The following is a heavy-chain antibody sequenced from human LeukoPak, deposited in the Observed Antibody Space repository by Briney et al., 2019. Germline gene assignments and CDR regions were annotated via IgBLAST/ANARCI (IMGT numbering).Heavy chain of an antibody. J-gene: IGHJ4*02. CDR3: ARGEGETAMVTNFDY. CDR2: INTNTGNP. CDR1: GYTFTNYG. D-gene: IGHD5-18*01. V-gene: IGHV7-4-1*02. Sequence: GASVKVSCKASGYTFTNYGMNWVRQAPGQGLEWMGWINTNTGNPTYAQGFTGRFVFSLDTYVSTAYLQISSLKAEDTAVYYCARGEGETAMVTNFDYWGQGTLVTVSS.